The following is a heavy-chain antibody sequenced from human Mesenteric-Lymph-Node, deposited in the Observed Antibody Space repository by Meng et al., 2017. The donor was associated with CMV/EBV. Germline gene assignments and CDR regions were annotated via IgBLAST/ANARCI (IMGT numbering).Heavy chain of an antibody. CDR1: GGTFSSYT. D-gene: IGHD6-13*01. J-gene: IGHJ5*02. CDR2: IIPILGIA. CDR3: ARVLYSSSWYSWFDP. V-gene: IGHV1-69*02. Sequence: SGGTFSSYTISWVRQAPGQGLEWMGRIIPILGIANYAQKFQGRVTITADKSTSTAYMELSSLRSEDTAVYYCARVLYSSSWYSWFDPWGQGTLVTVSS.